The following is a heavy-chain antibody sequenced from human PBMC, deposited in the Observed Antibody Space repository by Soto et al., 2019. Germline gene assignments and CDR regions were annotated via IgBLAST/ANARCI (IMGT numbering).Heavy chain of an antibody. CDR2: ISYDGSNK. Sequence: PGGSLRLSCAASGFTFSSYAMHWVRQAPGKGLEWVAVISYDGSNKYYADSVMGRFTISRDNSKNTLYLQMNSLRAEDTAVYYCVVAGGLGGWNFDYWGPGTLVTVSS. D-gene: IGHD6-19*01. CDR1: GFTFSSYA. CDR3: VVAGGLGGWNFDY. V-gene: IGHV3-30-3*01. J-gene: IGHJ4*02.